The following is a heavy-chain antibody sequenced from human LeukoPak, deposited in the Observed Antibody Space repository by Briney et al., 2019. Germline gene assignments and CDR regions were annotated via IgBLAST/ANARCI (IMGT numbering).Heavy chain of an antibody. CDR3: ARGPHRYCSGGSCVIDY. D-gene: IGHD2-15*01. J-gene: IGHJ4*02. V-gene: IGHV1-8*01. CDR1: GYTFTSYD. Sequence: GASVKVSCKASGYTFTSYDINWVRQATGQGLEWMGWMNPNSGNTGYAQKFQGRVTMTRDTFISTAYMELSSLRSEDTAVYYCARGPHRYCSGGSCVIDYWGQGTLVTVSS. CDR2: MNPNSGNT.